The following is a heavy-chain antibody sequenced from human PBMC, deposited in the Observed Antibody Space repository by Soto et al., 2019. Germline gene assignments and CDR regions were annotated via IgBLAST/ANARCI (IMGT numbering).Heavy chain of an antibody. CDR3: ARDRLDVVVPAAILAY. CDR2: ISYDGSNK. D-gene: IGHD2-2*02. V-gene: IGHV3-30-3*01. CDR1: GFTFSSYA. Sequence: VGSLRLSCAASGFTFSSYAMHWVRQAQGRGLEWVAVISYDGSNKYYADSVKGRFTISRDNSKNTLYLQMNSLRAEDTAVYYCARDRLDVVVPAAILAYWGQGTLVTVSS. J-gene: IGHJ4*02.